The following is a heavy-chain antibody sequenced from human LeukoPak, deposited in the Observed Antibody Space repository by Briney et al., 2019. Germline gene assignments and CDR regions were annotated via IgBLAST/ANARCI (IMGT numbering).Heavy chain of an antibody. D-gene: IGHD6-13*01. V-gene: IGHV3-30*03. Sequence: GGSLRLSCAASGFIFSSFGMHWVRQAPGKGLEWVAVISHDGNNKYYADSVKGRFTISRENAKNSLYRQMNSLRAGDTAVYYCARGIAAAAFDYWGQGTLVTVSS. J-gene: IGHJ4*02. CDR2: ISHDGNNK. CDR1: GFIFSSFG. CDR3: ARGIAAAAFDY.